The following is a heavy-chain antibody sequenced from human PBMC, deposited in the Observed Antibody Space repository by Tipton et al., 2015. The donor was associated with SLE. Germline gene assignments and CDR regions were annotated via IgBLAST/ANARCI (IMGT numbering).Heavy chain of an antibody. D-gene: IGHD3-9*01. J-gene: IGHJ4*02. Sequence: SLRLSCTASGFTFGDYAMSWVRQAPGKGLEWVGFIRSKAYGGTTEYAASVKGRFTISRDDSKSIAYLQMNSLKTEDTAVYYCTRGLALYDILTGTDYWGQGTLVTVSS. CDR3: TRGLALYDILTGTDY. CDR1: GFTFGDYA. CDR2: IRSKAYGGTT. V-gene: IGHV3-49*04.